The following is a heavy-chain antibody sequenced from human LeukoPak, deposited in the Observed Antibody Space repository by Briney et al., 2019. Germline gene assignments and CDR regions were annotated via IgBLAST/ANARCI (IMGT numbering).Heavy chain of an antibody. Sequence: QPGGSLRLSCAASGFTFSSYWMSWVRQTPGKGLEWVANIKQDGSEKCYVDSVKGRFTISRDNAKNLLYLQMNSLRAEDTAVYYCATTLRFLEWLPAYFDYWGQGTLVTVSS. V-gene: IGHV3-7*01. CDR3: ATTLRFLEWLPAYFDY. D-gene: IGHD3-3*01. J-gene: IGHJ4*02. CDR2: IKQDGSEK. CDR1: GFTFSSYW.